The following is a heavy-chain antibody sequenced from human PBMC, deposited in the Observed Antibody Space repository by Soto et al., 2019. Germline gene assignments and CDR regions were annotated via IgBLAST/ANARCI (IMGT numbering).Heavy chain of an antibody. V-gene: IGHV3-15*01. CDR3: ATVALPPPYDAFDF. D-gene: IGHD2-15*01. J-gene: IGHJ3*01. Sequence: EGQLVESGGGLVKPGESLRLSCAASGSTFTIAWMSWVRQAPGKGLEWVGRIKSKASGGTTDYAAPVKGRFTISRDESKNTLYLQMTSLQTESTAVYYCATVALPPPYDAFDFWGQGTMVTVSS. CDR2: IKSKASGGTT. CDR1: GSTFTIAW.